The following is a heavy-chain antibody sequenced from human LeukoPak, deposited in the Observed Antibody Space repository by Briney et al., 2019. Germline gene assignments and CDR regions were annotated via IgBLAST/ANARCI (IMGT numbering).Heavy chain of an antibody. CDR1: GFTFSSYS. J-gene: IGHJ4*02. D-gene: IGHD6-13*01. Sequence: GGSLRLSCAASGFTFSSYSMNWVRQAPGKGLEWVSSISSSSSYIYYADSVKGRFTISGDNAKNSLYLQMNSLRAEDTAVYYCARDRGSSRDFDYWGQGTLVTVSS. CDR3: ARDRGSSRDFDY. V-gene: IGHV3-21*01. CDR2: ISSSSSYI.